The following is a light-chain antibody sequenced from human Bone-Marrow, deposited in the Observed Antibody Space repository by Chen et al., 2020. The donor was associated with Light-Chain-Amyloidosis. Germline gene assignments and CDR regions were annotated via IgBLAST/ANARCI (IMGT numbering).Light chain of an antibody. J-gene: IGLJ3*02. CDR3: QVWDRGSDRRV. V-gene: IGLV3-21*02. Sequence: SYVLTQPSSVSVAPGQTATIACGGNNIGSTSVHWYQQTPGQAPLLVVYDDSDRPSGIPERLSGSNCGNTATLSISRVGAGDEADYYCQVWDRGSDRRVFGGGTKLTVL. CDR2: DDS. CDR1: NIGSTS.